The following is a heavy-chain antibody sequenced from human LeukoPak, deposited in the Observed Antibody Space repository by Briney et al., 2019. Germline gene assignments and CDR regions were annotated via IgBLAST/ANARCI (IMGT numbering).Heavy chain of an antibody. CDR2: ITSISSYI. CDR1: GFTFSRYT. J-gene: IGHJ4*02. V-gene: IGHV3-21*01. CDR3: AKEHSPYCSGDACYDYFDY. Sequence: PGGSLRLSCAASGFTFSRYTMTWVRQAPGKGLEWVSSITSISSYIYYADSVKGRFTIPRDNAKNSLYLQLNSLRAEDTAVYYCAKEHSPYCSGDACYDYFDYWGQGTLVTVSS. D-gene: IGHD2-15*01.